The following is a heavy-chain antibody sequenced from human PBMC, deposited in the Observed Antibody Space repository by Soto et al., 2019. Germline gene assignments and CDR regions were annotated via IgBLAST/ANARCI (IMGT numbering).Heavy chain of an antibody. V-gene: IGHV3-30*04. Sequence: GGSLRLSCAASGFTFSSYAMHWVRQAPGKGLEWVAVISYDGSNKYYADSVKGRFTISRDNSKNTLYLQMNSLRAEDTAVYYCARDFHGESVFDYWGQGTLVTVSS. CDR1: GFTFSSYA. J-gene: IGHJ4*02. D-gene: IGHD3-10*01. CDR3: ARDFHGESVFDY. CDR2: ISYDGSNK.